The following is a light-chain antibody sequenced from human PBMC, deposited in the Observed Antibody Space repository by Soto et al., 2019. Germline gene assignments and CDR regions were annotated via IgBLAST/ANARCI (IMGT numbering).Light chain of an antibody. CDR2: GAS. CDR1: HSVRSTY. V-gene: IGKV3D-15*01. Sequence: EIVFTQSPCTLSLSPGERATLSCRASHSVRSTYLAWYYQKPGQAPRLLIYGASNRATGIPDRLSGSGSGTEFTLTISSLQSEDFAVYYCQQYNNWPGTFGQGTKVDIK. CDR3: QQYNNWPGT. J-gene: IGKJ1*01.